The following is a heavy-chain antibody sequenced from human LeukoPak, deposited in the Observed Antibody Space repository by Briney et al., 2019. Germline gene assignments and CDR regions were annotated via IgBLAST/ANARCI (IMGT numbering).Heavy chain of an antibody. CDR1: GFTFSSHG. D-gene: IGHD3-10*01. Sequence: GGSLRLSCAASGFTFSSHGINWVRQAPGKGLEWVSGISPSGDITYYADSVKGRFTISRDNSKNTLYLQMSSLRAEDTAVYYCAKDDYGSGSYSGYWGQGTLVTVSS. J-gene: IGHJ4*02. V-gene: IGHV3-23*01. CDR3: AKDDYGSGSYSGY. CDR2: ISPSGDIT.